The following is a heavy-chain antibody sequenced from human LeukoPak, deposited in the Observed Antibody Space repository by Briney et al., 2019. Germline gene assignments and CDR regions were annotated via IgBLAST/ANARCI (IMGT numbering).Heavy chain of an antibody. Sequence: GGSLRLSCAASGFTFSSYAMSWVRQAPGKGLEWVSAISGSGGSTYYADSVKGRFTISRDNSKNTLYLQMNSLRAEDTAVYYCALKDIVIVPAAIGGEWSDAFDIWGQGTMVTVSS. D-gene: IGHD2-2*02. V-gene: IGHV3-23*01. CDR3: ALKDIVIVPAAIGGEWSDAFDI. CDR2: ISGSGGST. J-gene: IGHJ3*02. CDR1: GFTFSSYA.